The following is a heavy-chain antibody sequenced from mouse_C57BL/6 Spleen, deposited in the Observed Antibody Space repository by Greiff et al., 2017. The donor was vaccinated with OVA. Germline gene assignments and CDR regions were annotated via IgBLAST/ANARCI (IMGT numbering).Heavy chain of an antibody. CDR1: GYSFTGYY. D-gene: IGHD2-4*01. CDR3: ARREIYYDYSYWYFDV. J-gene: IGHJ1*03. Sequence: EVQGVESGPELVKPGASVKISCKASGYSFTGYYMNWVKQSPEKSLEWIGEINPSTGGTTYNQKFKAKATLTVDKSSSTAYMQLKSLTSENSAVYYCARREIYYDYSYWYFDVWGTGTTVTVSS. CDR2: INPSTGGT. V-gene: IGHV1-42*01.